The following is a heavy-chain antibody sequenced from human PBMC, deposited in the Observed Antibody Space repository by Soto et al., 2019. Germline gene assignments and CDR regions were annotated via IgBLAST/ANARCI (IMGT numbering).Heavy chain of an antibody. CDR2: IIAGNGNT. CDR1: GYTFTSYA. Sequence: ASVKVSCKASGYTFTSYAMHWVRQAPGQRLEWMGWIIAGNGNTKYSQKFQGRVTITRDTSASTAYMELSSLRSEDTAVYYCARDSVYYYNRAFDYWGQGTLVTVSS. D-gene: IGHD3-10*01. J-gene: IGHJ4*02. V-gene: IGHV1-3*01. CDR3: ARDSVYYYNRAFDY.